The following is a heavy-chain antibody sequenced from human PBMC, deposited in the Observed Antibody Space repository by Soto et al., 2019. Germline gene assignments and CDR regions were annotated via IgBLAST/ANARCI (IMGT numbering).Heavy chain of an antibody. CDR3: ARLGYCSSTSCYPDY. CDR2: IYYSGST. J-gene: IGHJ4*02. CDR1: GGSISSYY. V-gene: IGHV4-59*08. Sequence: SETLSLTCTVSGGSISSYYWSWIRQPPGKGLEWIGYIYYSGSTNYNPSLKSRVTISVDTSKNQFSLKLSSVTAADTAVYYCARLGYCSSTSCYPDYWGQGTLVTVSS. D-gene: IGHD2-2*01.